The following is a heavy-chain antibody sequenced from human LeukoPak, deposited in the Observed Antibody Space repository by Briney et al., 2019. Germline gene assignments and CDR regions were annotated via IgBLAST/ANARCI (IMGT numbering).Heavy chain of an antibody. Sequence: ASVKVSCKASGYIFTSYYMYWVRQAPGQGLEWMGIINPSGGSIRYAQKFQGRVTMTRDTSTSTVYMELSSLRSEDTAVYYRAKDGSSGYYYAKTYYYYYMDVWGKGTTVTVSS. CDR2: INPSGGSI. V-gene: IGHV1-46*01. CDR1: GYIFTSYY. J-gene: IGHJ6*03. D-gene: IGHD3-22*01. CDR3: AKDGSSGYYYAKTYYYYYMDV.